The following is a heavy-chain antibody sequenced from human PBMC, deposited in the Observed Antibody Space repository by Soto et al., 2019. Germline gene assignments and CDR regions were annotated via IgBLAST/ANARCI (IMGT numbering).Heavy chain of an antibody. CDR3: SRGGGGGLFDL. CDR2: ISPRTTYK. CDR1: GFTFSDHY. J-gene: IGHJ4*02. Sequence: QVQLVESGGGLVQPGGSLRLSCASSGFTFSDHYMSWIRRSPGKGLEFLSYISPRTTYKNYADSVKGRFTISRDNAKNSLYLQRNSLRAEDTAIYYCSRGGGGGLFDLWGQGTFVTVSS. D-gene: IGHD2-21*01. V-gene: IGHV3-11*06.